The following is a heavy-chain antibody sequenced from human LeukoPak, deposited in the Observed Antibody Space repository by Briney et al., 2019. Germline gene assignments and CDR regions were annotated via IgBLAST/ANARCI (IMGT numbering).Heavy chain of an antibody. CDR1: GGSFSGYY. V-gene: IGHV4-34*01. Sequence: SETLSLTCAVYGGSFSGYYWSWIRQPPGKGLEWIGEINHSGSTNYNPSLKSRVTISVDTSKNQFSLKLSSVTAADTAVYYCARLKRKDYYYYGMVVWGQGTTVTVSS. CDR2: INHSGST. CDR3: ARLKRKDYYYYGMVV. J-gene: IGHJ6*02.